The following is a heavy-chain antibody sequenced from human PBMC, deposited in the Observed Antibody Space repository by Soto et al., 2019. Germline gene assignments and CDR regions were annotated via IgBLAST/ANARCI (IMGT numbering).Heavy chain of an antibody. J-gene: IGHJ4*02. V-gene: IGHV3-23*01. D-gene: IGHD1-26*01. CDR2: ISGSGGST. CDR3: AKYILGRAHFAY. Sequence: GGSLRLSCAASGFTFSSYAMSWVRQAPGKGLEWVSAISGSGGSTYYADSVKGRFTISRDNSKNTLYLQMNSPRAEDSAVYYCAKYILGRAHFAYWGQGTLVTVSS. CDR1: GFTFSSYA.